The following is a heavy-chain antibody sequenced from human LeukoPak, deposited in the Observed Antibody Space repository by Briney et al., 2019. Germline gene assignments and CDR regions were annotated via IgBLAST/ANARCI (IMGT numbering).Heavy chain of an antibody. CDR1: GFIFSNYA. CDR2: IGGRDGGT. J-gene: IGHJ4*01. CDR3: AKWGDYDILTGYYDSDY. V-gene: IGHV3-23*01. Sequence: GASLRLSCAASGFIFSNYAMSWVRQAPGKGRGWVSAIGGRDGGTYYGDSVKGRFTVARDDPKNTLYLQMNSLRVEEAAVYYCAKWGDYDILTGYYDSDYWGHGTLVTVSS. D-gene: IGHD3-9*01.